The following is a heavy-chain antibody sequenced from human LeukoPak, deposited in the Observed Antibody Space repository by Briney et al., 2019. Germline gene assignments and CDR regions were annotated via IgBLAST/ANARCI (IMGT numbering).Heavy chain of an antibody. D-gene: IGHD3-10*01. CDR2: ISGSGSTM. V-gene: IGHV3-48*02. CDR1: GFTFSIYG. J-gene: IGHJ4*02. CDR3: ARDLDAYGPPDY. Sequence: PGGSLRLSCAASGFTFSIYGMHWVRQAPGKGLEWVSYISGSGSTMFYADSVRGRFTISRDNAKNSLYLQMNSLRDEDTAIYYCARDLDAYGPPDYWGQGTLVTVSS.